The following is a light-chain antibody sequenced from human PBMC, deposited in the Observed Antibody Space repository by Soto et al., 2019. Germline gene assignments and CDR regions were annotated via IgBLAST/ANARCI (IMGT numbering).Light chain of an antibody. CDR1: SSNIGRNT. CDR2: SND. J-gene: IGLJ1*01. CDR3: AAWDDSLNGSV. Sequence: QSVLTQPPSASGTPGQRVTISCSGSSSNIGRNTVNWYQQFPGTAPKLLIYSNDQRPSGVPDRFSASKSGTSASLAISGLQSVDEADYYCAAWDDSLNGSVFGTGTKLTVL. V-gene: IGLV1-44*01.